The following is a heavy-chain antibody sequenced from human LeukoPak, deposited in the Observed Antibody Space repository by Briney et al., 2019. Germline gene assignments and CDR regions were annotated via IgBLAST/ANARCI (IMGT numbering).Heavy chain of an antibody. CDR1: GFTFSNFW. CDR2: IKRDGSEK. J-gene: IGHJ4*02. Sequence: GGSLRLSCAASGFTFSNFWMSWVRQAPGRGLECVANIKRDGSEKNYVDSVKGRFTISRDNAENSLSLQMNSLRAEDTAIYFCARDGRYGAGTSDYWGQGALVTVSS. V-gene: IGHV3-7*01. CDR3: ARDGRYGAGTSDY. D-gene: IGHD3-10*01.